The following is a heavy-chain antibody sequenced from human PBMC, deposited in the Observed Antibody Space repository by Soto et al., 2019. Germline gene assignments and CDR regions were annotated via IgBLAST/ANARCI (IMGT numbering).Heavy chain of an antibody. Sequence: ASVKDSCKVSGYTLTELSMHWVRQAPGKGLEWMGGFDPEDGETIYAQKFQGRVTMTEDTSTDTAYMELSSLRSEDTAVYYCATALMVYAIYAFDIWGQGTTVTVSS. V-gene: IGHV1-24*01. CDR1: GYTLTELS. J-gene: IGHJ3*02. CDR3: ATALMVYAIYAFDI. CDR2: FDPEDGET. D-gene: IGHD2-8*01.